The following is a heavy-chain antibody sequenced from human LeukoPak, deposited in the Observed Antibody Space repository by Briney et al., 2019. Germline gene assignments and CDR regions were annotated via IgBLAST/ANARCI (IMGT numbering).Heavy chain of an antibody. J-gene: IGHJ6*02. V-gene: IGHV4-34*01. CDR1: GGSFSGYY. D-gene: IGHD3-10*01. CDR3: ARDRTVWFGGYGMDV. Sequence: SETLSLTCAVYGGSFSGYYWSWIRQPPGKGLEWIGEINHSGSTNYNPSLKSRVTISVDTSKNQFSLKLSSVTAADTAVYYCARDRTVWFGGYGMDVWGQGTTVTVSS. CDR2: INHSGST.